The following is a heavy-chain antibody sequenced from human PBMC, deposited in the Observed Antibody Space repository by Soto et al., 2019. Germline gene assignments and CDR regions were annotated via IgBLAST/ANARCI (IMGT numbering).Heavy chain of an antibody. CDR1: GFTFSSYG. CDR2: IWFDGSNK. Sequence: PGGSLRLSCAASGFTFSSYGMHWVRQAPGKGLEWVAVIWFDGSNKFYADSVKGRFTISRDNAENTVFLQMNSLRAEDTAVYYCARDNWNTVWGQGTMVTVSS. CDR3: ARDNWNTV. J-gene: IGHJ3*01. V-gene: IGHV3-33*01. D-gene: IGHD1-20*01.